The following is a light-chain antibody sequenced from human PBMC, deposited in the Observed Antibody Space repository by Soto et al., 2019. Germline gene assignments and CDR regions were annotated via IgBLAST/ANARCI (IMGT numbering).Light chain of an antibody. CDR3: SSYRNINKVV. J-gene: IGLJ2*01. CDR2: DVS. Sequence: QSALTQPASVSGSPGQSITISCTGTSSDVGGYNYVSWYQQHPGKAPKLMIYDVSNRPSGVSNRFSGSKSGNTASLTISGLQAEDEADYYCSSYRNINKVVFGGGTQLTVL. CDR1: SSDVGGYNY. V-gene: IGLV2-14*03.